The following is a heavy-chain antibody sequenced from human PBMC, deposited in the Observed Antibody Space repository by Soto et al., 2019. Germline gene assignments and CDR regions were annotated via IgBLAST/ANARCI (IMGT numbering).Heavy chain of an antibody. V-gene: IGHV4-31*03. D-gene: IGHD3-3*01. CDR1: SDPVNSGSYY. Sequence: SETLSLTYTVSSDPVNSGSYYWSWIRQHPGRGLEWIGYIYYTGNTYYNPSLKSRLAISVDTSKNQFSLKLTSVTAADTAVYYCARDPRSAYYHDQWGQGTLVRVS. CDR3: ARDPRSAYYHDQ. J-gene: IGHJ4*02. CDR2: IYYTGNT.